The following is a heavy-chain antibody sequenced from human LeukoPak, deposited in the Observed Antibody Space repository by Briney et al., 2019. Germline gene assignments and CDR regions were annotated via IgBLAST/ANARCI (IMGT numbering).Heavy chain of an antibody. V-gene: IGHV3-21*01. CDR1: VFPFSSYS. CDR3: ARDRGSSWYY. D-gene: IGHD6-13*01. Sequence: GGSLRLSCAASVFPFSSYSMNWVRQAPGKGLEWVSSISSRSSHIYYADSVKGRFTISRDNAKNSLYVQMNSLRAEDTAVYYCARDRGSSWYYRGQGTLVTVSS. CDR2: ISSRSSHI. J-gene: IGHJ4*02.